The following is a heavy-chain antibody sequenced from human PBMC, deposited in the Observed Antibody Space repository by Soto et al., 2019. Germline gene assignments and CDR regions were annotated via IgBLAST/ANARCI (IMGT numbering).Heavy chain of an antibody. J-gene: IGHJ5*02. D-gene: IGHD3-3*01. V-gene: IGHV4-30-2*01. Sequence: SETLSLTCAVSGGSISSGGYSWSWIRQPPGKGLEWIGYIYHSGSTYYNPSLKSRVTISVDRSKNQFSLNLSSVTAADTAVYYCARGGTLTIFGVVNWFDPWGQGTLVTVSS. CDR1: GGSISSGGYS. CDR2: IYHSGST. CDR3: ARGGTLTIFGVVNWFDP.